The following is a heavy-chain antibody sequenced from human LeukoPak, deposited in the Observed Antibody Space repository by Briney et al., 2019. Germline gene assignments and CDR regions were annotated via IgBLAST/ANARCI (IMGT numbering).Heavy chain of an antibody. CDR2: ISYDGRNK. CDR3: AKDKTLLWFGALPD. J-gene: IGHJ4*02. D-gene: IGHD3-10*01. V-gene: IGHV3-30*18. Sequence: GGSLRLSCVASGFTFSSYGMHWVRQAPGKGLEGVAVISYDGRNKYYGDSVKGRFTISRDNSKNTLYLQMNSLRAEDTAVYYCAKDKTLLWFGALPDWGQGTLVTVSS. CDR1: GFTFSSYG.